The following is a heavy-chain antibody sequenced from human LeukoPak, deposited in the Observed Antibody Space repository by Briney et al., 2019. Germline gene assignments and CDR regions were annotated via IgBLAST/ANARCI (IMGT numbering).Heavy chain of an antibody. J-gene: IGHJ1*01. V-gene: IGHV3-30*04. CDR1: GFTFSSYA. Sequence: GGSLRLSCAASGFTFSSYALHWVRQAPGKGLDWLAGISYDGSNKYYADSVKGRFTISRDNSKNTLYLQMNSLRAEDTAVYYCERDPAAGPTPPEYFHHWGQGTLVTVSS. CDR3: ERDPAAGPTPPEYFHH. CDR2: ISYDGSNK. D-gene: IGHD6-13*01.